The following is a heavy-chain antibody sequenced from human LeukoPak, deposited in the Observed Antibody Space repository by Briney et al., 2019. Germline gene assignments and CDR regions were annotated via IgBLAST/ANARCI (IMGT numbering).Heavy chain of an antibody. V-gene: IGHV4-61*02. Sequence: SETLSLTCTVSGGSISSGSYSWSWIRQPAGKGLEWIGRIYTSGSTNYNPSLKSRVTISVDTSKNQFSLKLSSVTTADTAVYYCARGRNQLPYWYFDLWGRGTLVTVSS. CDR3: ARGRNQLPYWYFDL. J-gene: IGHJ2*01. CDR2: IYTSGST. CDR1: GGSISSGSYS. D-gene: IGHD2-2*01.